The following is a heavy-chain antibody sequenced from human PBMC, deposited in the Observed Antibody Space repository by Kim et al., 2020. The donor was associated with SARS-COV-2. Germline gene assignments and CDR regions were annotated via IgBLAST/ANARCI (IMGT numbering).Heavy chain of an antibody. CDR2: IYTGGTA. CDR1: GFTVRGTY. V-gene: IGHV3-53*01. D-gene: IGHD1-26*01. J-gene: IGHJ3*02. CDR3: AGRSGNYRELGDAFDM. Sequence: GGSLRLSCAASGFTVRGTYMTWVRQAPGKGLEWVSIIYTGGTAYYAESVKGRFTISRDNTKNMLYLQMNTLRAEDTAVYYCAGRSGNYRELGDAFDMWGQGTMVTVSS.